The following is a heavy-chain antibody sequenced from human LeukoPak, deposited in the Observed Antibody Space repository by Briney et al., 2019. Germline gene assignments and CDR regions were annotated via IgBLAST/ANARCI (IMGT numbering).Heavy chain of an antibody. D-gene: IGHD3-10*01. CDR2: IYSGGST. V-gene: IGHV3-53*01. J-gene: IGHJ4*02. CDR3: ARAYHYASGTYPKYFHH. CDR1: GFTVSSNY. Sequence: GGSLRLSCAASGFTVSSNYMSWVRQAPGQGLEGFSVIYSGGSTYYADSVKGRFTISRDNSKNTLSPQMNSLRAAETPVYYCARAYHYASGTYPKYFHHCGEGTLGTLSS.